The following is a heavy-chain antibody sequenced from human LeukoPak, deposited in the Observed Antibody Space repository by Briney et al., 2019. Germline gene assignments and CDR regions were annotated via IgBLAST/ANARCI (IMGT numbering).Heavy chain of an antibody. J-gene: IGHJ4*02. D-gene: IGHD6-19*01. CDR2: INYGGFT. CDR3: ARSGYSSGWYDHFDY. CDR1: GGSISGTNW. Sequence: SGTLSLTCGVSGGSISGTNWWSWVRQPPGKGLEWIGSINYGGFTYYSASLKSRVTMSVDTSKNQFSLNLSSVTAADTAVYYCARSGYSSGWYDHFDYWGQGTLVTVSS. V-gene: IGHV4-4*02.